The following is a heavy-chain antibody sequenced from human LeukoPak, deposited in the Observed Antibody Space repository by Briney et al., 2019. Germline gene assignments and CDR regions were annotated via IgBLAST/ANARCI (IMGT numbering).Heavy chain of an antibody. D-gene: IGHD2-2*01. CDR1: GYSFTSYW. Sequence: GESLKISCKGSGYSFTSYWIGWVRHMPGKGLEWMGIIYPGDSDTRYSPSFQGQVTISADKSISTAYLQWSSLKASDTAMYYCARRGYCSSTSCHSNAHFDYWGQGTLVTVSS. CDR2: IYPGDSDT. V-gene: IGHV5-51*01. J-gene: IGHJ4*02. CDR3: ARRGYCSSTSCHSNAHFDY.